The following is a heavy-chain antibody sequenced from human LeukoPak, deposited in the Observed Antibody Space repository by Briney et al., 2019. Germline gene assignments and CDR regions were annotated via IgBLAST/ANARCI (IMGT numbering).Heavy chain of an antibody. CDR3: AKDLRPFGAAGTTDY. J-gene: IGHJ4*02. CDR2: INTFGTTA. CDR1: GFTFSSYW. D-gene: IGHD6-13*01. Sequence: GGSLRLSCAVSGFTFSSYWMNWVRQVPGKGLVWVSHINTFGTTATYADSVRGRFTISRDNAKNSLYLQMNSLRAEDTAVYYCAKDLRPFGAAGTTDYWGQGTLVTVSS. V-gene: IGHV3-74*01.